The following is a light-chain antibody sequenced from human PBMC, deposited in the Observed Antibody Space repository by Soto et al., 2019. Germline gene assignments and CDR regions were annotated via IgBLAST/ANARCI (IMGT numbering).Light chain of an antibody. J-gene: IGLJ1*01. CDR3: SSYASSTPFV. CDR2: DVS. Sequence: QSALTRPASVSGAPGQSITISCTGTGSDVGGYKYVSWYQQLPGKAPKLMIYDVSYRPSGVSDRFSGSKSGNTASLIISGLQAEHEAAYYCSSYASSTPFVFGTGTKVTVL. CDR1: GSDVGGYKY. V-gene: IGLV2-14*01.